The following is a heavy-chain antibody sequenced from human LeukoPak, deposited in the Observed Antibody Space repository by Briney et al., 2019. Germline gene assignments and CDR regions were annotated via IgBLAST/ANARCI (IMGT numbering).Heavy chain of an antibody. CDR3: ARDAREAAYDFWSGYSNWFDP. Sequence: GGSLRLSCAASGFTFSSYWMHWVRQAPGKGLVWVSHINNDGSTTTYADSVKGRFTISRDNAKNSLYLQMNSLRAEDTAVYYCARDAREAAYDFWSGYSNWFDPWGQGTLVTVSS. V-gene: IGHV3-74*01. J-gene: IGHJ5*02. CDR1: GFTFSSYW. D-gene: IGHD3-3*01. CDR2: INNDGSTT.